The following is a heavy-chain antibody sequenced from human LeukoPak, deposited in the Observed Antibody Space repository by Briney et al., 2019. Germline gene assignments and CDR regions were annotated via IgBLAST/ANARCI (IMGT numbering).Heavy chain of an antibody. CDR3: ARVGYSSAYYFDY. Sequence: SETLSLTCTVSGYSISSGYYWGWTRQPPGKGLEWIGSIYHSGSTYYNPSLKSRVTISVDTSKNQFSLKLSSVTAADTAVYYCARVGYSSAYYFDYWGQGTLVTVSS. CDR2: IYHSGST. J-gene: IGHJ4*02. CDR1: GYSISSGYY. D-gene: IGHD6-19*01. V-gene: IGHV4-38-2*02.